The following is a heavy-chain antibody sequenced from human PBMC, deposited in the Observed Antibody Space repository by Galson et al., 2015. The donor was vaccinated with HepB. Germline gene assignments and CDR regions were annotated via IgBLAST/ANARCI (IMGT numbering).Heavy chain of an antibody. V-gene: IGHV3-64D*06. CDR3: VKDLRGYSGYDYVGGVFDY. CDR2: ISSNGGST. J-gene: IGHJ4*02. D-gene: IGHD5-12*01. Sequence: LRLSCAASGFTFSSYAMHWVRQAPGKGLEYVSAISSNGGSTYYADSVKGRFTISRDNSKNTLYLQMSSLRAEDTAVYYCVKDLRGYSGYDYVGGVFDYWGQGTLVTVSS. CDR1: GFTFSSYA.